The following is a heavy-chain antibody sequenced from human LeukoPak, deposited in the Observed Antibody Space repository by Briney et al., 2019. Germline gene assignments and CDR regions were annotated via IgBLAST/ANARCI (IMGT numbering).Heavy chain of an antibody. J-gene: IGHJ2*01. CDR1: GFTFSTYW. D-gene: IGHD3-10*01. Sequence: GGSLRLSCAASGFTFSTYWMHWVRQAPGKGLVWVSRINSDGSSTSYADSVKGRFTISRDNAKSTLYLQMNSLRVEDTAVYYCAKDGFEGGYWYFDLWGRGTLVTVSS. CDR3: AKDGFEGGYWYFDL. V-gene: IGHV3-74*01. CDR2: INSDGSST.